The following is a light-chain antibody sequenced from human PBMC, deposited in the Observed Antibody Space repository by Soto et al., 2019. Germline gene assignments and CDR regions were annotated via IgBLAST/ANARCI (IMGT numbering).Light chain of an antibody. V-gene: IGKV3-15*01. Sequence: EIVMTQSPATLSVSPGERDTLSCRASQSVSSNLAWYQQKPGQAPRLLIYGASTRAAGIPARFSGSGSGTEFTLTISSLQSEDFAVYWCQQYNNWPFTFGQGTRLEIK. CDR1: QSVSSN. J-gene: IGKJ5*01. CDR3: QQYNNWPFT. CDR2: GAS.